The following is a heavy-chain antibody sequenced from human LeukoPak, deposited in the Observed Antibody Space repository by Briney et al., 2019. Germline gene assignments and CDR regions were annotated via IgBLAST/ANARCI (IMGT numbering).Heavy chain of an antibody. J-gene: IGHJ3*02. Sequence: SETLSLTCSVSGGSISSSYWNWIRQPPGRGLEWIGYSYYTGDSNYSPSLKSRVTISFATSKNQFSLRLRSVTATDTAVYYCARRVHNRRLYDLGAFDIWGQGTMVTVSS. CDR2: SYYTGDS. V-gene: IGHV4-59*08. D-gene: IGHD2-8*01. CDR1: GGSISSSY. CDR3: ARRVHNRRLYDLGAFDI.